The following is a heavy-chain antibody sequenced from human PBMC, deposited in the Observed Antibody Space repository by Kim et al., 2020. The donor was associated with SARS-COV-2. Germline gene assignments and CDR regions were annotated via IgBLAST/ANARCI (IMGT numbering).Heavy chain of an antibody. CDR2: ISFISSTI. J-gene: IGHJ4*02. CDR1: GFIFSGNS. Sequence: GGSLRLSCAASGFIFSGNSMNGAGRVPGKGLDGIPSISFISSTISYPDSVNGRFTISGDNAKKPLYLQMDSLRDEDTAVYYCASDFSGSETYPKRGEYWGQGTPVTVSS. D-gene: IGHD5-12*01. V-gene: IGHV3-48*02. CDR3: ASDFSGSETYPKRGEY.